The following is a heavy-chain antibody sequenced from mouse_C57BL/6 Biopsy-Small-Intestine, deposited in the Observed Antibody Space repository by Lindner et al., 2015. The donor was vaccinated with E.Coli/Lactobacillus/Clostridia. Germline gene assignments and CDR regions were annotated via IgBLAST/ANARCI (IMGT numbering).Heavy chain of an antibody. CDR1: GFTFSDYG. Sequence: VQLQESGGGLVKPGGSLKLSCAVSGFTFSDYGMHWVRQAPEKGLEWVAYISSGSSTIYYVDTVKGRFTISRDNAKNTLFLQMTSLRSEDTAMYYCARRVTVWAMDYWGQGTSVTVSS. CDR3: ARRVTVWAMDY. V-gene: IGHV5-17*01. J-gene: IGHJ4*01. CDR2: ISSGSSTI. D-gene: IGHD1-1*01.